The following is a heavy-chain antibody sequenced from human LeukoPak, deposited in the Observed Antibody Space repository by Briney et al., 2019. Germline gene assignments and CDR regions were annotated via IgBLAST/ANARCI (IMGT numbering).Heavy chain of an antibody. CDR1: GFTYDDYS. J-gene: IGHJ4*02. Sequence: PGGSLRLSCAASGFTYDDYSMTWVRQGPGKGLEWVSTISGGGSHTYYAASVKGRSTISRDNSKNTLFLQMDSLRVEDTAVYYCARYGSGFDDCWGQGTLVTVSS. D-gene: IGHD3-10*01. CDR3: ARYGSGFDDC. CDR2: ISGGGSHT. V-gene: IGHV3-23*01.